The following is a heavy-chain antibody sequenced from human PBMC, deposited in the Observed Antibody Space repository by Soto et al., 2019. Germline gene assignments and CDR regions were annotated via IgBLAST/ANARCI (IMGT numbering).Heavy chain of an antibody. J-gene: IGHJ6*02. CDR1: GYTFTGHH. CDR2: INPNSGGT. V-gene: IGHV1-2*02. D-gene: IGHD6-13*01. CDR3: AREYSSSWPNYYYGMDV. Sequence: APVKVSRKASGYTFTGHHIHWVGQAPGPGLEWMGWINPNSGGTNYAQKFQGRVTITADESTSTVYMELSSLRSEDTAVYYCAREYSSSWPNYYYGMDVWGQGTTVTVSS.